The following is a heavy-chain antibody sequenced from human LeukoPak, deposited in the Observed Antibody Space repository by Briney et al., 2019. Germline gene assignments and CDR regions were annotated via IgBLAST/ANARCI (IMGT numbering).Heavy chain of an antibody. CDR3: ARSASNIVVVPAAMDSYYYYYMDV. CDR1: SVSISSVSYY. CDR2: IYYRGST. J-gene: IGHJ6*03. V-gene: IGHV4-61*10. Sequence: SQTLSLTCTVSSVSISSVSYYWRWIREPGGKGLEWIGYIYYRGSTNNNPSIKSLITITVDTSKNVFSLKLSSVTAADTAGYYCARSASNIVVVPAAMDSYYYYYMDVWGKGTTVTVSS. D-gene: IGHD2-2*01.